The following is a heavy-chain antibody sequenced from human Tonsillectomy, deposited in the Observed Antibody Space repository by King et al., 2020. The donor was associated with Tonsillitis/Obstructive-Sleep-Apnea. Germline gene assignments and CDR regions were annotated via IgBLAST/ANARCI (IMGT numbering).Heavy chain of an antibody. CDR3: ARHTPRDGSGIIRYYFDY. CDR2: IYSGGST. J-gene: IGHJ4*02. CDR1: GFTVSSNY. V-gene: IGHV3-66*04. D-gene: IGHD3-10*01. Sequence: EVQLVESGGGLVQPGGSLRLSCAASGFTVSSNYMSWVRQAPGKGLEWVSVIYSGGSTYYADSVKGRFTISRDNSKNTLYLQMNSLRAEDTAVYYCARHTPRDGSGIIRYYFDYWGQGTLVTVSS.